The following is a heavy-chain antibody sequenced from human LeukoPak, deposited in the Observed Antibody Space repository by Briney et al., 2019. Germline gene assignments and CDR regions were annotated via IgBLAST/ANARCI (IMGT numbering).Heavy chain of an antibody. J-gene: IGHJ4*02. V-gene: IGHV3-21*01. D-gene: IGHD3-10*01. CDR2: ISSSSSYI. CDR3: ARDTGYYGSGSYYRAFDY. Sequence: GGSLRLSCAASGLTFSSYSMNWVRQAPGKGLEWVSSISSSSSYIYYADSVKGRFTISRDNAKNSLYLQMNSLRAEDTAVYYCARDTGYYGSGSYYRAFDYWGQGTLVTVSS. CDR1: GLTFSSYS.